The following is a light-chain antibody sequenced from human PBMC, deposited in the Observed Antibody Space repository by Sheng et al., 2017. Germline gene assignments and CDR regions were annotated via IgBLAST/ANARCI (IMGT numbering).Light chain of an antibody. CDR1: QSISSY. CDR2: AAS. J-gene: IGKJ2*01. CDR3: QQSYKIPYT. V-gene: IGKV1-39*01. Sequence: DIQMTQSPSSLSASVGDRVTITCRTSQSISSYLNWYQQKPGRAPNLLIYAASSLQGGVPSRFSGSGSGTDFTLTISSLQLEDFATYYCQQSYKIPYTFGQGTKLEIK.